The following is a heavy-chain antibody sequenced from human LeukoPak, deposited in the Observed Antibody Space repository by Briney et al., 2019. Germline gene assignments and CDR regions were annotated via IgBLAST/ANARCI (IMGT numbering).Heavy chain of an antibody. CDR1: GFTFSDYH. D-gene: IGHD1-26*01. V-gene: IGHV3-11*01. J-gene: IGHJ4*02. CDR3: ARGRATKNSDY. CDR2: ISNSGNTI. Sequence: GGSLRLSCAASGFTFSDYHMSWIRQAPGKGLEWVSYISNSGNTIYYVDSVKGRFTISRDNAKNFLYLRMNSLRAEDTAVYFCARGRATKNSDYWGQGTLVTVSS.